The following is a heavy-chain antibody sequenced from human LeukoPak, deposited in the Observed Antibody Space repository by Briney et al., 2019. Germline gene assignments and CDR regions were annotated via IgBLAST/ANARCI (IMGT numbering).Heavy chain of an antibody. V-gene: IGHV3-64D*09. J-gene: IGHJ3*02. CDR1: GFTFRTYA. D-gene: IGHD3-22*01. Sequence: GGSLRLSCSASGFTFRTYAMHWVRQAPGKGLECVSYISSNGSRTYYADSVKGRFTISRDNSKNTLYLQMSSLRADDTSVYYCVKDKYYDNSAYRSGAFDIWGQGTMVTVSS. CDR2: ISSNGSRT. CDR3: VKDKYYDNSAYRSGAFDI.